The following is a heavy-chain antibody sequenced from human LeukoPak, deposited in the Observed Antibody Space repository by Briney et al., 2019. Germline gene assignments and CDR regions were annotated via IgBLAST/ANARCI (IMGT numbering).Heavy chain of an antibody. Sequence: PGGSLRLSCAASGFTFSSYWMHWVRQAPGKGLVWVSRVNSDGSTTSYADSVKGRFTISRDNAKNTLYLQINSLRAEDTAVYYCAKYRVGAVASTSHAFDIWGQGTMVTVSS. D-gene: IGHD6-19*01. V-gene: IGHV3-74*01. CDR1: GFTFSSYW. J-gene: IGHJ3*02. CDR3: AKYRVGAVASTSHAFDI. CDR2: VNSDGSTT.